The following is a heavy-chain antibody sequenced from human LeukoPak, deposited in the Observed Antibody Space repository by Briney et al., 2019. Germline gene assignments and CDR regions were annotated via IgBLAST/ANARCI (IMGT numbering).Heavy chain of an antibody. J-gene: IGHJ4*02. CDR1: GGSISSGGYY. V-gene: IGHV4-31*03. Sequence: PSGTLSLTCTVSGGSISSGGYYWSWIRQHPGKGLEWIGYIYYSGTTYYNPSLKSRATMSVDTSKNQFSLKLISVTAADTAVYYCARDVTGGSYFDYWGQGTLVTVSS. CDR2: IYYSGTT. CDR3: ARDVTGGSYFDY. D-gene: IGHD1-26*01.